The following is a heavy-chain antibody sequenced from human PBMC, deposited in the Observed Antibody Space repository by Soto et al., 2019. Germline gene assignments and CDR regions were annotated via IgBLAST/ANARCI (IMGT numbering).Heavy chain of an antibody. Sequence: EVQLVESGGGLVQPGGSLRLSCAASGFSFSSCWMTWVRQAPGKGLEWVANIKQDGSEKHYVESVRGRFTISRDNAKDSLYLQMNTLRAEDTAVYYCASYSSAGPYYYYGMDVWGQGTTVTVS. D-gene: IGHD5-18*01. CDR2: IKQDGSEK. V-gene: IGHV3-7*03. J-gene: IGHJ6*02. CDR1: GFSFSSCW. CDR3: ASYSSAGPYYYYGMDV.